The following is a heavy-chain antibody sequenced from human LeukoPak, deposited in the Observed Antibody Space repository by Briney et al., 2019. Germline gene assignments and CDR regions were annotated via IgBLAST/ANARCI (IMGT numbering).Heavy chain of an antibody. CDR3: AKLDTMIVVATLDY. V-gene: IGHV3-30-3*02. Sequence: GGSLRLSCAASGFSFHYYAMHWVRQAPGKGLEEVAVISYDGANEYYADSVKGRLTISRENYKNLLYMEMSSVRAEDKAVSYCAKLDTMIVVATLDYWGQGTLVTVSS. J-gene: IGHJ4*02. CDR2: ISYDGANE. D-gene: IGHD3-22*01. CDR1: GFSFHYYA.